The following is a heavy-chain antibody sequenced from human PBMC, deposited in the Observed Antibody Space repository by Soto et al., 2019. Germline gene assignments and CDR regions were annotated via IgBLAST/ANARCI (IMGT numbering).Heavy chain of an antibody. V-gene: IGHV3-30*18. CDR3: AKGGALVPAAILDY. Sequence: GGSLRLSCVATGFSFSDFGMHWVRQAPGKGLEWVAVASDDGSNTYYGDSVKGRFTISRDNSKNTLYLQMNSLGSEDTAVYYCAKGGALVPAAILDYWGQGTLVTVSS. CDR1: GFSFSDFG. D-gene: IGHD2-2*01. J-gene: IGHJ4*02. CDR2: ASDDGSNT.